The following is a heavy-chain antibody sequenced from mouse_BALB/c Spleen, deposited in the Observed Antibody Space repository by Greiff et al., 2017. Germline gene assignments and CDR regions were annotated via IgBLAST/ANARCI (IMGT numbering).Heavy chain of an antibody. CDR2: INSNGGST. CDR3: ARAYGNYVNWYFDV. J-gene: IGHJ1*01. V-gene: IGHV5-6-3*01. Sequence: EVKVEESGGGLVQPGGSLKLSCAASGFTFSSYGMSWVRQTPDKRLELVATINSNGGSTYYPDSVKGRFTISRDNAKNTLYLQMSSLKSEDTAMYYCARAYGNYVNWYFDVWGAGTTVTVSS. CDR1: GFTFSSYG. D-gene: IGHD2-1*01.